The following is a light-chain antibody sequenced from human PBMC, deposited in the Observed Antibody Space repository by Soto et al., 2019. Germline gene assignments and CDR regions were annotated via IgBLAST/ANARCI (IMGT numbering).Light chain of an antibody. V-gene: IGLV2-14*01. CDR1: SSDVGAYTH. Sequence: QSALTQPASVSGSPGQSITVSCTGTSSDVGAYTHVAWYQQHPGKVPKLVIYEVTNRPSGVASRFSGSKSGNTASLTISGLQAEDEADYYCISYTGSSASYVFGTGTKVTVL. CDR3: ISYTGSSASYV. J-gene: IGLJ1*01. CDR2: EVT.